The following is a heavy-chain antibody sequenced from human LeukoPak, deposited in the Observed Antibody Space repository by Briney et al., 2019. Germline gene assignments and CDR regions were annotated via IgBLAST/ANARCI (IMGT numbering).Heavy chain of an antibody. CDR1: GFTFSSYW. Sequence: EGSLRLSCAASGFTFSSYWMSWVRQAPGKGLEWVANIKQDGSEKYYVDSVKGRFTISRDNAKNSLYLQMNSLRAEDTAVYYCARDFETAFDAFDIWGQGTMVTVSS. V-gene: IGHV3-7*01. J-gene: IGHJ3*02. CDR2: IKQDGSEK. CDR3: ARDFETAFDAFDI.